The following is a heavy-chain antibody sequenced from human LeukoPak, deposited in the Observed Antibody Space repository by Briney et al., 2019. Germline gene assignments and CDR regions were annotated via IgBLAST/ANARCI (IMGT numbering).Heavy chain of an antibody. V-gene: IGHV3-11*01. CDR1: GFTFSDYY. CDR3: ARRRDSGSLQHFDY. D-gene: IGHD1-26*01. J-gene: IGHJ4*02. Sequence: GGSLRLSCAASGFTFSDYYMSWLRQAPGKGLEWVSYISSSGTTIYYADSVKGRITISRDNAKNSLYLQMNSLRAEDTAVYYCARRRDSGSLQHFDYWGQGTLVTVSS. CDR2: ISSSGTTI.